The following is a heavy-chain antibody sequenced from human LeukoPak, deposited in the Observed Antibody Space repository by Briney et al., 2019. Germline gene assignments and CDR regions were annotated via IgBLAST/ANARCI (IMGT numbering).Heavy chain of an antibody. CDR3: APTGTYSSGWYAGNDAFDI. J-gene: IGHJ3*02. V-gene: IGHV1-69*13. D-gene: IGHD6-19*01. CDR1: GGTFSSYA. CDR2: IIPIFGTA. Sequence: ASVKVSCKASGGTFSSYAISWVRQAPGQGLEWMGGIIPIFGTANYAQKFQGRVTITADESTSTAYMELSSLRSEDTAVYYCAPTGTYSSGWYAGNDAFDIWGQGTMVTVSS.